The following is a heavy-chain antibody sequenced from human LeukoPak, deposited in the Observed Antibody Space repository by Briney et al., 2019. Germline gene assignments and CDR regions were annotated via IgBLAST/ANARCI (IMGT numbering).Heavy chain of an antibody. D-gene: IGHD2-2*01. J-gene: IGHJ5*02. V-gene: IGHV3-21*06. Sequence: GGSLRLSCAASGFTLSTFDMNWVRQAPGKGLEWVSSISTTSRYIYYRDSVKGRFTISRDDAKNSLYLQMNSLTVEDTAVYYCARADCSGSTCYLRHSWFDPWGQGTLVTVSS. CDR1: GFTLSTFD. CDR2: ISTTSRYI. CDR3: ARADCSGSTCYLRHSWFDP.